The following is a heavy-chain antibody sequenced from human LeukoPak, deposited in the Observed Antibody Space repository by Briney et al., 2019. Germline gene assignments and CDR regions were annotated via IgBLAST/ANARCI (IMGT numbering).Heavy chain of an antibody. CDR2: ISGSGGST. CDR1: GFTFSSYA. Sequence: GGSLRLSCAASGFTFSSYAMSWVRQAPGKGLEWVSAISGSGGSTYYADSVKGWFTISRDNSKNTLYLQMNSLRAEDTAVYYCAKDGLDFWSGYHPNNAFDYWGQGTLVTVSS. J-gene: IGHJ4*02. D-gene: IGHD3-3*01. CDR3: AKDGLDFWSGYHPNNAFDY. V-gene: IGHV3-23*01.